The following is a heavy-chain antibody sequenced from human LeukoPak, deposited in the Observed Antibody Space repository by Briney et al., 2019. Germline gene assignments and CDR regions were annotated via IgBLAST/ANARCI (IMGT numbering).Heavy chain of an antibody. CDR1: GYTFTSYD. CDR3: AIFGVRGVNYGMDV. V-gene: IGHV1-8*01. CDR2: MNPNSGNT. D-gene: IGHD3-10*01. J-gene: IGHJ6*02. Sequence: ASVKVSCTASGYTFTSYDINWVRQATGQELEWMGWMNPNSGNTGYAQKFQGRVTMTSNTSISTAYMELSSLRSEDTAVYYCAIFGVRGVNYGMDVWGQGTTVTVSS.